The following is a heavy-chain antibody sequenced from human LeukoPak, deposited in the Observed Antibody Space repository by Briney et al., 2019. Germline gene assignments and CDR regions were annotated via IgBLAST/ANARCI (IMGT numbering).Heavy chain of an antibody. Sequence: PGGSLRLSCAASGFTFSPYAMSWVRQAPGKGLEWVSGISGSGGSTYYGDSVKGRFTISRDNSKNTLYLQMNSLRAEDTAVYYCAREFPDYYDSSGYYGAFDIWGQGTMVTVSS. D-gene: IGHD3-22*01. CDR1: GFTFSPYA. V-gene: IGHV3-23*01. CDR2: ISGSGGST. CDR3: AREFPDYYDSSGYYGAFDI. J-gene: IGHJ3*02.